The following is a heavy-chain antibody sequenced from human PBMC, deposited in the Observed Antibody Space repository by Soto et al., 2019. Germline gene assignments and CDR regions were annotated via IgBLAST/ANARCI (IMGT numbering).Heavy chain of an antibody. D-gene: IGHD2-21*02. Sequence: PGGSLRLPCAASGFTFSSYSMNWVRQAPGKGLEWVSSISSSSSYIYYADSVKGRFTISRDNAKNSLYLQMNSLRAEDTAVYYCARDPPLPRIVVVTATPGRHYFDNWGQGTLVTVYS. V-gene: IGHV3-21*01. CDR2: ISSSSSYI. CDR3: ARDPPLPRIVVVTATPGRHYFDN. CDR1: GFTFSSYS. J-gene: IGHJ4*02.